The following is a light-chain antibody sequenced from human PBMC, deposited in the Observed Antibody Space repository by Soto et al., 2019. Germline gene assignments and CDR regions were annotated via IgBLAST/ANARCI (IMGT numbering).Light chain of an antibody. CDR2: TAS. V-gene: IGKV1-27*01. J-gene: IGKJ5*01. CDR1: QDISNY. Sequence: DIQMTQSPSSLSASIGDTVTITCRTSQDISNYLAWYQQTPGKVPKLLIYTASTLQSGVPSRFSGSGSGTDFTLTISSLQPEDVATYYCQKYNSAPLTFGQGTRLEIK. CDR3: QKYNSAPLT.